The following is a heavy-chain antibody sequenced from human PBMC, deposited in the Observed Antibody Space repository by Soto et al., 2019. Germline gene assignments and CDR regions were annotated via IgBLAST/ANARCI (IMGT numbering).Heavy chain of an antibody. CDR3: ARDMLGPRKAFDV. D-gene: IGHD1-26*01. J-gene: IGHJ3*01. CDR1: GYTFTSYT. Sequence: ASVKVSCKASGYTFTSYTMHWVRQAPGQRLEWLGWINTGNGNTKHSQKFQGRVTITRDTSASTTYMEVSRLGSEDTAMYYCARDMLGPRKAFDVWGQGTMVTVSS. V-gene: IGHV1-3*04. CDR2: INTGNGNT.